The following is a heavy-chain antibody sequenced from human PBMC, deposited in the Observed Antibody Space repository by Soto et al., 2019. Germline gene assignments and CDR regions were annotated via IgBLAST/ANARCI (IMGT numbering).Heavy chain of an antibody. D-gene: IGHD3-22*01. J-gene: IGHJ6*02. CDR2: ISAYNGNT. Sequence: ASVKVSCKASGYTFTSYGISWVRQAPGQGLEWMGWISAYNGNTNYAQKLQGRVTMTTDTSTSTAYMELRSLRSDDTAVYYCARDLVVVILRSYYYYGMDVWGQGITVTVSS. V-gene: IGHV1-18*01. CDR3: ARDLVVVILRSYYYYGMDV. CDR1: GYTFTSYG.